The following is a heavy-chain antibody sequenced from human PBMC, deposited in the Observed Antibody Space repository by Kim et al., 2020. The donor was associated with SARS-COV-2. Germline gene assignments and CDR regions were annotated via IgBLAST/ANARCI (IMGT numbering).Heavy chain of an antibody. Sequence: SETLSLTCTVSGGSISSSSYYWGWIRQPPGKGLEWIGSIYYSGSTYYNPSLKSRVTISVDTSKNQFSLKLSSVTAADTAVYYCARQEGATIFYYWGQGTLVTVSS. CDR1: GGSISSSSYY. V-gene: IGHV4-39*01. CDR2: IYYSGST. D-gene: IGHD1-26*01. CDR3: ARQEGATIFYY. J-gene: IGHJ4*02.